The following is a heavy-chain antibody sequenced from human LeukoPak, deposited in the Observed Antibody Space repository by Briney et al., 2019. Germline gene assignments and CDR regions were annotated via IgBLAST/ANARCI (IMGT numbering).Heavy chain of an antibody. J-gene: IGHJ4*02. CDR3: ARAFTPGIRKALWIGDSL. V-gene: IGHV3-30*04. D-gene: IGHD3-10*01. CDR1: GFTFSSYA. Sequence: PGTSLSLSCAASGFTFSSYAMHWVRQAPGKGLEWLAVVSAHGLDKFYASSVRGRFTISKDTSKNTLSLQMSSLRSDDSGVYYCARAFTPGIRKALWIGDSLWDQGTLVTVSS. CDR2: VSAHGLDK.